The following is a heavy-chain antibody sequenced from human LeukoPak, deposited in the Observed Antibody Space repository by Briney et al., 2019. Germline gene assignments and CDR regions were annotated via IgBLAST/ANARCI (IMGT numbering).Heavy chain of an antibody. J-gene: IGHJ4*02. CDR2: IYHSGST. Sequence: PSETLSLTCAVSGGSISSSNWWSWVRQPPGKGLEWIGEIYHSGSTNYNPSLKSRVTISVDKSKNQFSLKLSSVTAADTAVYYCSGGSGSYYDLGYYFDYWGQGTLVTVSS. CDR1: GGSISSSNW. CDR3: SGGSGSYYDLGYYFDY. D-gene: IGHD3-10*01. V-gene: IGHV4-4*02.